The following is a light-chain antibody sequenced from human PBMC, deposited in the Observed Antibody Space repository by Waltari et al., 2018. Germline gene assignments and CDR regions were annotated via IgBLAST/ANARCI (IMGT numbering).Light chain of an antibody. CDR1: QTISRY. V-gene: IGKV1-39*01. CDR2: AAS. J-gene: IGKJ1*01. Sequence: DIQMTQSPSSLSASVGDRVTITCRASQTISRYLNWYQQKLGKAPNLLIYAASSLQSGVPSRFSGCGSGRDFTLIITSLQPEDFATYYCQQSYSFTRTFGQGTKVEIK. CDR3: QQSYSFTRT.